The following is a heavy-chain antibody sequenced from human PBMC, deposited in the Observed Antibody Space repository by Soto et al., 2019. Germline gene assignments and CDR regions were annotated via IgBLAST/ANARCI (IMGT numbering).Heavy chain of an antibody. CDR3: ARGFGCYPPGGY. CDR2: INHSGST. CDR1: GGSFSGYY. D-gene: IGHD2-15*01. Sequence: QVQLQQWGAGLLKPSETLSLTCAVYGGSFSGYYWSWIRQPPGKGLEWIGEINHSGSTNYNPSLKSRVTISVDTSKNQFSLKLSSVTAADTAVYYCARGFGCYPPGGYWGQGTLVTVSS. V-gene: IGHV4-34*01. J-gene: IGHJ4*02.